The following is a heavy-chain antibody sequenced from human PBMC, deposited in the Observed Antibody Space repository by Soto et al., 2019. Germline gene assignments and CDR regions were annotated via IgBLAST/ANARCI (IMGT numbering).Heavy chain of an antibody. Sequence: QVQLQESGPGLVKPSETLSLTCTVSGGSISSYYWSWIRQPPAKGLEWIGYIYYSGSTNYNPSLKSRVTISVDTSKNQFSLKLSSVTAADTAVYYCARVGSFDYGDYSFFDYWGQGTLVTVSS. D-gene: IGHD4-17*01. CDR2: IYYSGST. V-gene: IGHV4-59*01. J-gene: IGHJ4*02. CDR3: ARVGSFDYGDYSFFDY. CDR1: GGSISSYY.